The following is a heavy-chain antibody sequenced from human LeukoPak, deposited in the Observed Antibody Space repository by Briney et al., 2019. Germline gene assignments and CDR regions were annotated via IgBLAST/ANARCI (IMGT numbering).Heavy chain of an antibody. D-gene: IGHD7-27*01. CDR2: IIPIFGTA. V-gene: IGHV1-69*05. J-gene: IGHJ3*02. CDR3: ARTGDPAYDAFDI. CDR1: GGTFSGYA. Sequence: GASVKVSCKASGGTFSGYAISWVRQAPGQGLEWMGGIIPIFGTANYAQKFQGGVTMTRDTSISTAYMELSGLRSDDTAVYYCARTGDPAYDAFDIWGQGTLVTVSS.